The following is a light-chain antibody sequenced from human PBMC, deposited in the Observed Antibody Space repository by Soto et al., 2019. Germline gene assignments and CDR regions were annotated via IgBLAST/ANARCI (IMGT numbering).Light chain of an antibody. CDR2: DAS. J-gene: IGKJ2*01. CDR3: QQPSHWPPA. CDR1: QSVSSY. Sequence: EIVLTQSPATLSLSPGARATLSCRASQSVSSYVAWYQQKPGQAPRLLIYDASNRATGIPARFSGSGSRTDFTLTISSLEPEDFAVYYCQQPSHWPPAFGQGTKVEIK. V-gene: IGKV3-11*01.